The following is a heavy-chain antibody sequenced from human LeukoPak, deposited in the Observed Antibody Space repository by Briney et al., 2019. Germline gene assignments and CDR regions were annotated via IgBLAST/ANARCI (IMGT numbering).Heavy chain of an antibody. CDR2: IYYSGST. D-gene: IGHD3-16*01. CDR1: GGSISSYY. J-gene: IGHJ4*02. Sequence: SGTLSLTCTVSGGSISSYYWSWIRQPPGKGLEWIGYIYYSGSTNYNPSLKSRVTISVDTSKNQFSLKLSSVTAADTAVYYCARLRGALDYWGQGTLVTVSS. CDR3: ARLRGALDY. V-gene: IGHV4-59*01.